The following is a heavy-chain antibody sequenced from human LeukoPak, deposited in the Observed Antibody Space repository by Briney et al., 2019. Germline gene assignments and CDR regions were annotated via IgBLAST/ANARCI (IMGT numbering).Heavy chain of an antibody. D-gene: IGHD1-26*01. CDR2: IYPGDSDT. CDR1: GYSFTSYW. J-gene: IGHJ4*02. Sequence: GESLQISCKGSGYSFTSYWIGWVRQTPGKGLEWMGIIYPGDSDTRYSPSFQGQVTISADKSISTAYLQWSSLKASDTAMYYCARDSGSYYSGVDYWGQGTLVTVSS. V-gene: IGHV5-51*01. CDR3: ARDSGSYYSGVDY.